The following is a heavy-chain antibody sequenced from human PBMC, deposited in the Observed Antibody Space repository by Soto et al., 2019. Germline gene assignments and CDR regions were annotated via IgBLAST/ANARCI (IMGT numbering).Heavy chain of an antibody. D-gene: IGHD3-10*01. J-gene: IGHJ6*02. V-gene: IGHV3-23*01. CDR1: GLTFNSYA. CDR3: AKGASGYYYYGMDV. Sequence: GCLRLSCAASGLTFNSYAMSLVRQAPGKGLEWVSAISGSGGSTYYADSAKGRFTISRDNSKNTLYLQMNSLRAEDTAVYYCAKGASGYYYYGMDVWGQGTTVTVSS. CDR2: ISGSGGST.